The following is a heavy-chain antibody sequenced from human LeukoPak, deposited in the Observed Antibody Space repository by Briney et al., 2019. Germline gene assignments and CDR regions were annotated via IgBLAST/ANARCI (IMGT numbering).Heavy chain of an antibody. CDR3: GKDGGQYSSGPEFDP. J-gene: IGHJ5*02. Sequence: PGGSLRLSCAASGIVFSNTAMNWARQSPGRGLEWVSAISGGGERTFYAHSVKGRFTISRDNSKNMVYLQMNSLRADDTAIYYCGKDGGQYSSGPEFDPRGQGALVTVSS. CDR1: GIVFSNTA. CDR2: ISGGGERT. D-gene: IGHD6-19*01. V-gene: IGHV3-23*01.